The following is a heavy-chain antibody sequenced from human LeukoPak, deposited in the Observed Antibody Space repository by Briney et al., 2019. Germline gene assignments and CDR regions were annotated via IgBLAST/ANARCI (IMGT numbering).Heavy chain of an antibody. V-gene: IGHV4-39*01. CDR2: IYYSGST. D-gene: IGHD3-10*01. CDR1: GGSISSNSYY. CDR3: ARTRYYYNSRSYGAPYYFDY. J-gene: IGHJ4*02. Sequence: SETLSLTCTVSGGSISSNSYYWGWIRQSPGKGLEWIANIYYSGSTYYNPSLKSRVTISVDTSKNQFSLKLSSVTAADTAVYYCARTRYYYNSRSYGAPYYFDYWGQGTLVTVSS.